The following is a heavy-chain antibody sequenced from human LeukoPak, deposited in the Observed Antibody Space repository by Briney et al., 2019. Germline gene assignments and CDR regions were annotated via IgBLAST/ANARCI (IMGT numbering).Heavy chain of an antibody. V-gene: IGHV3-66*01. CDR3: ARGGALVVVPPVY. Sequence: GGSLRLSCAASGFTFSSYVMSWVRQAPGKGLEWVSVIYSGGSTYYADSVKGRFTISRDNAKNSLYLQMNSLRAEDTAVYYCARGGALVVVPPVYWGQGTLVTVSS. J-gene: IGHJ4*02. CDR1: GFTFSSYV. CDR2: IYSGGST. D-gene: IGHD3-22*01.